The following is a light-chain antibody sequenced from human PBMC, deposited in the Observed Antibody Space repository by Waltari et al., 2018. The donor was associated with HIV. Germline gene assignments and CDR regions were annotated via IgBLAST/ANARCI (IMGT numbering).Light chain of an antibody. CDR1: QTVTCSH. V-gene: IGKV3-20*01. CDR2: ETS. J-gene: IGKJ2*01. Sequence: EIVLTQSPGTLSLSPGDRATLACRAGQTVTCSHLAWYQQRPGQAPRLLISETSSRATGIPDRFSGSGSGTDFTLTISRLEPEDFAVYYCHQYADSPRTFGQGTKLEIK. CDR3: HQYADSPRT.